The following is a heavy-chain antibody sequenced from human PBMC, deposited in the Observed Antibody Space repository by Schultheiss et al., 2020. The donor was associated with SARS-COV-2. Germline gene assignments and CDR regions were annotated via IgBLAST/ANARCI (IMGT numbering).Heavy chain of an antibody. D-gene: IGHD6-13*01. V-gene: IGHV4-59*08. J-gene: IGHJ4*02. Sequence: SETLSLTCAVSGGSISSGNWWSWFRQPPGKGLEWIGYVHYSGSTDSNPSLKSRVTISVDTSKNQFSLKLNSVTAADTAVYYCARHGGKYSIKYHFDSWGQGTLVTVSS. CDR1: GGSISSGNW. CDR2: VHYSGST. CDR3: ARHGGKYSIKYHFDS.